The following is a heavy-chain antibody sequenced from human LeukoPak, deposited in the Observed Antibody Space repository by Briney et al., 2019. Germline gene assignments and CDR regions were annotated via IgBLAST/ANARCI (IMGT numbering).Heavy chain of an antibody. D-gene: IGHD6-6*01. CDR3: ARISYSSSSYYDYYMDV. Sequence: GGSLRLSCAASGFTFSSYWMTWVGQAPGKGREWVANIKQDGREKYYVESVKGRFTISRDNAKNSLYLQMNSLRAEDTAVYYCARISYSSSSYYDYYMDVWGKGTTVTVSS. V-gene: IGHV3-7*01. CDR2: IKQDGREK. J-gene: IGHJ6*03. CDR1: GFTFSSYW.